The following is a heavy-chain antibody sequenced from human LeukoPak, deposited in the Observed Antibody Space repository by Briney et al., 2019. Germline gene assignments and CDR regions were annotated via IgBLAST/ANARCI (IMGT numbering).Heavy chain of an antibody. Sequence: GGSLRLSCAASRFTFSSYSMNWVRQAPGKGLEWVSSISSIGNYIYYADSVKGRFTISRDNDKNSLYLQMDSLRAEDTAVYYCARDSIQQQLVLEDRGYPYYFEHWGQGTLVTVSS. V-gene: IGHV3-21*01. J-gene: IGHJ4*02. D-gene: IGHD6-13*01. CDR1: RFTFSSYS. CDR3: ARDSIQQQLVLEDRGYPYYFEH. CDR2: ISSIGNYI.